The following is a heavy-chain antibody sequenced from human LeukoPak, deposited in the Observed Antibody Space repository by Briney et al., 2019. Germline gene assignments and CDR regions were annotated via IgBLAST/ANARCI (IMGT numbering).Heavy chain of an antibody. J-gene: IGHJ4*02. CDR1: GFTFSSYG. V-gene: IGHV3-30*02. CDR3: AKAQGYATSWSPFDY. D-gene: IGHD2-2*01. Sequence: GGSLRLSCAASGFTFSSYGMHWVRQAPGKGLEWVAFIRYDGSNKYYADSVKGRFTISRDNSKNTLYLQMNSLRVEDTALYYCAKAQGYATSWSPFDYWGQGTLVTVSS. CDR2: IRYDGSNK.